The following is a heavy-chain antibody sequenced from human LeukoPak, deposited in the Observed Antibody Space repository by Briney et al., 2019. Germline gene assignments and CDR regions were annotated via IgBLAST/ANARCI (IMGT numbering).Heavy chain of an antibody. Sequence: ASVKVSCKASGYTFTSYDINWVRQATGQGLEWMGWMNPNSGNTGYAQKFQGRVTMTRNTSISTAYMELGSLRSEDTAVYYCARGQHYGSGSYSYWFDPWGQGTLVTVSS. V-gene: IGHV1-8*01. J-gene: IGHJ5*02. CDR3: ARGQHYGSGSYSYWFDP. CDR2: MNPNSGNT. CDR1: GYTFTSYD. D-gene: IGHD3-10*01.